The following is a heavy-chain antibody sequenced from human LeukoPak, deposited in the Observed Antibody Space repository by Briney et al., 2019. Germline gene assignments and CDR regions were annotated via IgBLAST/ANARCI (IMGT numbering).Heavy chain of an antibody. Sequence: GGSLRLSCAASGFTFSNYWMHWVRQAPGKGLVWVSHINSDGSRINYADSVKGRFTMSRDNAKNSLYLQMNTLRAEDTAVYYCARGGALAGGHFYSWGQGTLVSVSS. CDR1: GFTFSNYW. D-gene: IGHD4-23*01. CDR2: INSDGSRI. V-gene: IGHV3-74*01. J-gene: IGHJ4*02. CDR3: ARGGALAGGHFYS.